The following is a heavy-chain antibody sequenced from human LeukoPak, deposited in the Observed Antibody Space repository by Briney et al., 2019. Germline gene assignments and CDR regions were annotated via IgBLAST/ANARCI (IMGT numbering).Heavy chain of an antibody. Sequence: SETLSLTCTVSGGSISSSSYYWSWIRQPPGKGLEWIGETNHSGSTNYNPSLKSRVTISVDTSKNQFSLKLSSVTAADTAVYYCARYRYGSGLFNWFDPWGQGTLVTVSS. D-gene: IGHD3-10*01. J-gene: IGHJ5*02. CDR1: GGSISSSSYY. V-gene: IGHV4-39*07. CDR2: TNHSGST. CDR3: ARYRYGSGLFNWFDP.